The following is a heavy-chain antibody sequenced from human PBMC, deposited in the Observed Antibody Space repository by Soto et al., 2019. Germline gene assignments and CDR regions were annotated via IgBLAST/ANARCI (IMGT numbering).Heavy chain of an antibody. J-gene: IGHJ3*02. D-gene: IGHD6-19*01. CDR2: ISAYNGNT. CDR3: ARERIAVEVMGAFDI. Sequence: ASVKVSCKASGYTFTSYGISWVRQAPGQGLEWMGCISAYNGNTNYAQKLQGRVTMTTDTSTSTAYMELRSLRSDDTAVYYCARERIAVEVMGAFDIWGQGTMVTVSS. V-gene: IGHV1-18*01. CDR1: GYTFTSYG.